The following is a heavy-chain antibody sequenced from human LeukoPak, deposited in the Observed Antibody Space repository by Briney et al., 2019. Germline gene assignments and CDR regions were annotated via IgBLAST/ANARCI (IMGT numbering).Heavy chain of an antibody. Sequence: PSETLSLTCAVYGGSFSGYYWSWIRQPPGKGLEWIGEINHSRNTNYNPSLKSRVTVSVDTSKNQFSLRLRSVTAADTAVYYCASAGISEADDGFDIWGQGTMVTVSS. J-gene: IGHJ3*02. CDR1: GGSFSGYY. D-gene: IGHD6-13*01. V-gene: IGHV4-34*01. CDR2: INHSRNT. CDR3: ASAGISEADDGFDI.